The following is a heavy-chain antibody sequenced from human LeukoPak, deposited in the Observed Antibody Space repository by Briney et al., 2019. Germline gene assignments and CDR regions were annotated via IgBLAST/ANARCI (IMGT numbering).Heavy chain of an antibody. V-gene: IGHV3-30*02. J-gene: IGHJ4*02. CDR3: AKDDCSSTSCYYDY. CDR1: GFTFSSYG. CDR2: IWYGGSNK. D-gene: IGHD2-2*01. Sequence: GGSLRLSCAASGFTFSSYGMHWVRQAPGKGLEWVAVIWYGGSNKYYADSVKGRFTISRDNSKNTLYLQINSLRAEDTAVYYCAKDDCSSTSCYYDYWGQGTLVTVSS.